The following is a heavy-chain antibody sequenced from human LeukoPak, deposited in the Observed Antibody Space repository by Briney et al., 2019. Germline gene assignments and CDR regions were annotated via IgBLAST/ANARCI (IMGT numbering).Heavy chain of an antibody. V-gene: IGHV4-34*01. CDR2: INHSGST. D-gene: IGHD4-17*01. CDR3: AQGHDYGDYLNWFDP. CDR1: GGSFSDYY. J-gene: IGHJ5*02. Sequence: SETLPLTCAVYGGSFSDYYWSWIRQPPGKGLEWIGEINHSGSTNYNPSLKSRVTISVDTSKNQFSLKLSSVTAADTAVYYCAQGHDYGDYLNWFDPWGQGTLVTVSS.